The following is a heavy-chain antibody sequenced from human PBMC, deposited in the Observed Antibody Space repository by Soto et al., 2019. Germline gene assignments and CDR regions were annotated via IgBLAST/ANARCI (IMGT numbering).Heavy chain of an antibody. Sequence: PSETLSLTCTVSGGSISSGDYYWSWIRQPPGKGLEWIGYIYYSGSTNYNPSLKSRVTISVDTSKNQFSLKLSSVTAADTAVYYCARGGYDFWSGVDYWGQGTLVTVSS. V-gene: IGHV4-30-4*01. D-gene: IGHD3-3*01. CDR2: IYYSGST. CDR1: GGSISSGDYY. CDR3: ARGGYDFWSGVDY. J-gene: IGHJ4*02.